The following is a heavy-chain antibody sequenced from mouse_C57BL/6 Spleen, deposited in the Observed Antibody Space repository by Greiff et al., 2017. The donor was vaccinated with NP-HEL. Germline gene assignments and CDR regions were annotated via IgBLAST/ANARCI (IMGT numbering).Heavy chain of an antibody. D-gene: IGHD1-1*01. J-gene: IGHJ4*01. CDR3: GVITTVVGAMDY. Sequence: EVQLQQSGPELVKPGASVKIPCKASGYTFTDYNMDWVKQSHGKSLEWIGDINPNNGGTIYNQKFKGKATLTVDKSSSTAYMELRSLTSEDTAVYYCGVITTVVGAMDYWGQGTSVTVSS. CDR2: INPNNGGT. V-gene: IGHV1-18*01. CDR1: GYTFTDYN.